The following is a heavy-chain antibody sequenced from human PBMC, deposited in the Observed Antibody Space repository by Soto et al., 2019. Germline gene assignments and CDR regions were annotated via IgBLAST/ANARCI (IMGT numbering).Heavy chain of an antibody. CDR3: AREGYTLGPGAVSGAFDI. D-gene: IGHD5-12*01. J-gene: IGHJ3*02. V-gene: IGHV1-69*12. CDR1: GGTFGSNA. CDR2: IIPIFGTT. Sequence: QVQLVQSGAEVRRPGSSVKVSCKASGGTFGSNAISWVRQAPGQGLEWMGGIIPIFGTTNNAQKFQGRITIAAEEATNTAYMEQRSLRSEDTAIYYCAREGYTLGPGAVSGAFDIWGQGTVVTVSS.